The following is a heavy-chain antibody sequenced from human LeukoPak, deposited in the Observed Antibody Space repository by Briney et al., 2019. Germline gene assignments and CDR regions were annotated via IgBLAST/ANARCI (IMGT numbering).Heavy chain of an antibody. CDR2: ISWNSGSI. V-gene: IGHV3-9*01. Sequence: PGGSLRLSCAASGFTFDDYAMHWVRQAPGRGLEWVSGISWNSGSIGYADSVKGRFTISRDNSKNTLYLQMNSLRSDDTAVYYCARARDWLLSNWNYVDWLGFDYWGQGTLVTVSS. D-gene: IGHD1-7*01. CDR3: ARARDWLLSNWNYVDWLGFDY. CDR1: GFTFDDYA. J-gene: IGHJ4*02.